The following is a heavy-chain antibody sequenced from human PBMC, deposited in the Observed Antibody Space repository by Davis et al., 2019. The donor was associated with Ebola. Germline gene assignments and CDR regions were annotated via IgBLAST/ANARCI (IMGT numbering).Heavy chain of an antibody. CDR2: ISSSSSTI. Sequence: GESLKISCAASGFTFSSYGMHWVRQAPGKGLEWVSYISSSSSTIYYADSVKGRFTISRDNAKNSLYLQMNSLRDEDTAVYYCARVGSHLGYCSGGSCLYCMDVWGKGTTVTVSS. CDR1: GFTFSSYG. V-gene: IGHV3-48*02. CDR3: ARVGSHLGYCSGGSCLYCMDV. J-gene: IGHJ6*04. D-gene: IGHD2-15*01.